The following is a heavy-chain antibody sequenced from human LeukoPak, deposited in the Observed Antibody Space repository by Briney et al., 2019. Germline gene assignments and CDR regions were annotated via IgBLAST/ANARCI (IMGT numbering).Heavy chain of an antibody. CDR1: GDSITTYY. CDR3: ARHRTMTSGYDF. D-gene: IGHD5-12*01. CDR2: IFYRGTT. Sequence: SETLSLTCTVSGDSITTYYWSWIRQSPGKGLEWIAYIFYRGTTNYNPSLKSRITISVDTSKTQFSLRLSSVTAADTAVYYCARHRTMTSGYDFWGRGTLVAVSP. J-gene: IGHJ4*02. V-gene: IGHV4-59*01.